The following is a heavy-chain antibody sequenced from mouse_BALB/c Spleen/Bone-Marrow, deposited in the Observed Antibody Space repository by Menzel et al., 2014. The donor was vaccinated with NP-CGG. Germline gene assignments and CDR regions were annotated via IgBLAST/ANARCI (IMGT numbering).Heavy chain of an antibody. CDR3: VTYYDYDLYAMDY. CDR1: GFTFNTYA. V-gene: IGHV10-1*02. D-gene: IGHD2-4*01. J-gene: IGHJ4*01. CDR2: IRSKSNNYAT. Sequence: EVHLVESGGGLVQPKGSLKISCAASGFTFNTYAMNWVRQAPGKGLEWVARIRSKSNNYATYYVDSVKDRFTVSRDDSQSMLYLQMNNLRTVDTAMYYCVTYYDYDLYAMDYWGQGTSVTVSS.